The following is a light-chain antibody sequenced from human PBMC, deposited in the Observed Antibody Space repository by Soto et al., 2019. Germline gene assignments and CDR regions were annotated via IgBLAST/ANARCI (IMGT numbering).Light chain of an antibody. CDR3: SSFTGTTTLDV. J-gene: IGLJ1*01. V-gene: IGLV2-14*03. CDR1: SSDVGAYKY. Sequence: QSALTQPASVSGSPGQSITISCTGTSSDVGAYKYVSWYQQHPGKAPKLIIYGVSNRPSGVSNRFSGSKSGNTAFLTISGLQPEDEADYYCSSFTGTTTLDVCGTGTKVTV. CDR2: GVS.